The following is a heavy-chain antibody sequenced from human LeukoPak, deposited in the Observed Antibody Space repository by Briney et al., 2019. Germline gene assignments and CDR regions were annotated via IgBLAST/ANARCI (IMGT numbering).Heavy chain of an antibody. Sequence: SETLSPTCTVSGGSISSSSYYWGWIRQPPGKGLEWIGSIYYSGSTYYNPSLKSRVTISVDTSKNQFSLKLSSVTAADTAVYYCARRRGLVGATYFDYWGQGTLVTVSS. J-gene: IGHJ4*02. V-gene: IGHV4-39*01. CDR3: ARRRGLVGATYFDY. D-gene: IGHD1-26*01. CDR2: IYYSGST. CDR1: GGSISSSSYY.